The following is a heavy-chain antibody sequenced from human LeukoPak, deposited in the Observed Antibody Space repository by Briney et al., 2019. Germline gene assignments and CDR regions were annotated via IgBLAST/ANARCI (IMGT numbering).Heavy chain of an antibody. V-gene: IGHV1-2*02. Sequence: GASVKVSCKASGYTFTGYYMHWVRQAPGQGLEWMGWINPNSGGTNYAQKFQGRVTMTRDTSISTAYMEPSRLRSDDTAVYYCARSNDDYDFYYYYGMDVWGQGTTVTVSS. CDR2: INPNSGGT. J-gene: IGHJ6*02. CDR1: GYTFTGYY. CDR3: ARSNDDYDFYYYYGMDV. D-gene: IGHD4-17*01.